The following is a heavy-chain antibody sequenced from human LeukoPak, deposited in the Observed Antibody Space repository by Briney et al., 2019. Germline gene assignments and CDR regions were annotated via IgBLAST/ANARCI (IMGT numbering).Heavy chain of an antibody. CDR1: GGSISSGSYY. J-gene: IGHJ4*02. CDR3: VREFTGGTYYFDY. D-gene: IGHD2-8*02. V-gene: IGHV4-61*02. Sequence: SETLSLTCTVSGGSISSGSYYWHWIRQPAGKGLEWVGRIYTSGSTNYNPSLKSRVTISVDTSKNQFSLKLTSVTAADTAVYYCVREFTGGTYYFDYWGQGTLVTVSS. CDR2: IYTSGST.